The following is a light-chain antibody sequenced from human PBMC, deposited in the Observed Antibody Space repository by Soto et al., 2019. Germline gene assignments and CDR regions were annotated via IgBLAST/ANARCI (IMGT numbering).Light chain of an antibody. J-gene: IGKJ4*01. Sequence: ERVITHSPATLSVSPGERATLSCRASQSVSSNLAWYQQKPGQAPRLLIYGASTRATGIPARFSGSGSGTEFTLTISSLQSEDFAVYYCQQYNNWPLTFGGGTKVDI. V-gene: IGKV3-15*01. CDR3: QQYNNWPLT. CDR1: QSVSSN. CDR2: GAS.